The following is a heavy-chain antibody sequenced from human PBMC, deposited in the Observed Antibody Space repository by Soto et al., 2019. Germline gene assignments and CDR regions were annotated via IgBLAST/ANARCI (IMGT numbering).Heavy chain of an antibody. D-gene: IGHD4-4*01. CDR3: ARGPTVTPPYYYYGMDV. Sequence: QVQLVQSGAEVKKPGSSVKVSCKASGGTFSSYAISWVRQAPGQGLEWMGGIIPIFGTANYAQKFQGRVTITADESTSTAYMEPNSLRSEDTAVYYCARGPTVTPPYYYYGMDVWGQGTTVTVSS. J-gene: IGHJ6*02. CDR2: IIPIFGTA. CDR1: GGTFSSYA. V-gene: IGHV1-69*01.